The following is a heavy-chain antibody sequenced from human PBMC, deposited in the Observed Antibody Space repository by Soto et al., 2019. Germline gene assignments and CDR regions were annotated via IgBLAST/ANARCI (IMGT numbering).Heavy chain of an antibody. V-gene: IGHV4-31*03. CDR3: ARGTDYDILTGYRHYFDY. CDR1: GGSISSGGYY. CDR2: IYYSGST. J-gene: IGHJ4*02. Sequence: SETLSLTCTVSGGSISSGGYYWSWIRQHPGKGLEWIGYIYYSGSTYYNPSLKSRVTISVDTSKNQFSLKLSSVTAADTAVYNCARGTDYDILTGYRHYFDYWDQGTLVTVSS. D-gene: IGHD3-9*01.